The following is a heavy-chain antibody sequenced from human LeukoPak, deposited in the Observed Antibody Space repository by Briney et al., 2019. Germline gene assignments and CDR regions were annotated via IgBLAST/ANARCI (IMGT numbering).Heavy chain of an antibody. V-gene: IGHV1-46*01. CDR2: INPSVGTT. Sequence: ASVKVSCKASGYTFTNYYIHWVRQAPGQGLAWMGTINPSVGTTRSAQGRVSLTRDTSTSTVYMELSTLRSEDTAVYYCARSVFPYYSGSGSPYNVDVRQNSYFDFWGQGTLGTVSS. CDR3: ARSVFPYYSGSGSPYNVDVRQNSYFDF. J-gene: IGHJ4*02. D-gene: IGHD3-10*01. CDR1: GYTFTNYY.